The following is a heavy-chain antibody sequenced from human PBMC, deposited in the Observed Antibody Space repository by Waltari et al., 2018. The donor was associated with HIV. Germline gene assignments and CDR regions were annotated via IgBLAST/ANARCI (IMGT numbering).Heavy chain of an antibody. Sequence: QVQLVQSGAAVKKPGASVKVPCTASGYTFTGKYLHWVRQAPGQGLEWMAWMNPNNGATFYAQKFQGRVTVTRDTSISTAYMDLSSLRSDDTAVYYCARVSITGTTWDYWGQGTLVTVSS. J-gene: IGHJ4*02. CDR1: GYTFTGKY. CDR3: ARVSITGTTWDY. D-gene: IGHD1-7*01. V-gene: IGHV1-2*02. CDR2: MNPNNGAT.